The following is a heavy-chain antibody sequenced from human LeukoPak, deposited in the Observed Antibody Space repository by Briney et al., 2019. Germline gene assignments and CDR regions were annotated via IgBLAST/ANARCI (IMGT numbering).Heavy chain of an antibody. CDR2: INPSGGST. D-gene: IGHD6-13*01. Sequence: ASVKVSCKASGYTFTSYGISWVRQAPGQGLEWMGIINPSGGSTSYAQKFQGRVTMTRDTSTSTVYMELSSLRSEDTAVYYCARDRLSSSWYYYYYGMDVWGQGTTVTVSS. J-gene: IGHJ6*02. CDR1: GYTFTSYG. V-gene: IGHV1-46*01. CDR3: ARDRLSSSWYYYYYGMDV.